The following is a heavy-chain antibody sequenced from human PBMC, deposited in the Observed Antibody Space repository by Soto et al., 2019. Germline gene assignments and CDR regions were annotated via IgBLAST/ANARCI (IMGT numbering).Heavy chain of an antibody. D-gene: IGHD5-12*01. Sequence: PGPTLVNPTHTLTLTCTFSGFSLSSNGVGVGWIRQPPGEALEWLALIYWNDDERYSPSLKSRLTISKDTSKNQVVLTMTNMDPVDTATYYCARTDRVSRYFDNWGQGTPVTVSS. CDR1: GFSLSSNGVG. CDR2: IYWNDDE. V-gene: IGHV2-5*01. CDR3: ARTDRVSRYFDN. J-gene: IGHJ4*02.